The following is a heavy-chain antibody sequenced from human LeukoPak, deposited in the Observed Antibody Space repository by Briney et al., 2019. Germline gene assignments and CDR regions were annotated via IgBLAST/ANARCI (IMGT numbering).Heavy chain of an antibody. CDR3: ARGDCSATNCYYFDY. CDR2: ISSTITTT. CDR1: GFRFSGHY. V-gene: IGHV3-11*04. D-gene: IGHD2-2*01. Sequence: GGSLRLSCAASGFRFSGHYMSWIRQAPGKGLEWISYISSTITTTYYADSVKGRFTISRDNAKNSLHLQMSNLRAEDTAVYYCARGDCSATNCYYFDYWGRGTLVTVSS. J-gene: IGHJ4*02.